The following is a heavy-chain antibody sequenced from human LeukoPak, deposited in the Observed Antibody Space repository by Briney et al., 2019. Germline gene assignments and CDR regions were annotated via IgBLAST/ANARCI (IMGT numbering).Heavy chain of an antibody. CDR3: TRDDRYCSTTSCSYFDY. J-gene: IGHJ4*02. Sequence: GGSLRLSCAASEFSFHSYAMSWFRQAPGKGLEWVGFIRTKGYGGTTEYAASVKGRFTISRDDSKSIAYLQMNSLKTEDTAVYYCTRDDRYCSTTSCSYFDYWGQGTLVTVSS. D-gene: IGHD2-2*01. CDR1: EFSFHSYA. CDR2: IRTKGYGGTT. V-gene: IGHV3-49*03.